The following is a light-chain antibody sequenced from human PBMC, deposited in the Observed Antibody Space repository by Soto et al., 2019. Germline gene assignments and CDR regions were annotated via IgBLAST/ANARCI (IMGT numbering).Light chain of an antibody. CDR1: SSDVGTYNY. V-gene: IGLV2-11*01. Sequence: QSALTQPRSVSGSPGQSVTISCTGTSSDVGTYNYVSWFQQYPGKAPKVMISDVSKRPSGVPDRFSGSKSGNTASLGITGLQTGDEADYYCGTWDSSLSAVLFGGGTKLTVL. CDR2: DVS. CDR3: GTWDSSLSAVL. J-gene: IGLJ2*01.